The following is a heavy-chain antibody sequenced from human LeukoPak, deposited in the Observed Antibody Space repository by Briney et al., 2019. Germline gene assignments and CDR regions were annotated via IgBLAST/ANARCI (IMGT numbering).Heavy chain of an antibody. Sequence: SETLSLTCTVSGGSISSYYWSWIRQPPGKGLEWIGYIYYSGSTNYNPSLKSRVTISIDTSKNQFSLKLSSVTAADTAVYYCARRRVWFGEYSYYYYGMGVWGQGTTVTVSS. CDR3: ARRRVWFGEYSYYYYGMGV. J-gene: IGHJ6*02. CDR2: IYYSGST. D-gene: IGHD3-10*01. CDR1: GGSISSYY. V-gene: IGHV4-59*08.